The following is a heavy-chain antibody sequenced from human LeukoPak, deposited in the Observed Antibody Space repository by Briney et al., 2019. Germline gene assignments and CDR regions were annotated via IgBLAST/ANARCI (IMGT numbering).Heavy chain of an antibody. CDR2: INHSGST. D-gene: IGHD3-22*01. CDR3: ARSRYDSSGYDY. Sequence: PSETLSLTCTVSGGSISGYYWSWIRQPPGKGLEWIGEINHSGSTNYNPSLKSRVTISVDTSKNQFSLKLSSVTAADTAVYYCARSRYDSSGYDYWGQGTLVTVSS. J-gene: IGHJ4*02. CDR1: GGSISGYY. V-gene: IGHV4-34*01.